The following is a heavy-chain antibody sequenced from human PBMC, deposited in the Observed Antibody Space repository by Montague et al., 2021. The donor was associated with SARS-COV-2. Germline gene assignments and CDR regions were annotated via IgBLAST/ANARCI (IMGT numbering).Heavy chain of an antibody. CDR2: IKEDGGQK. Sequence: SLRLSCAASGFTFSNYWMSWARQAPGKGLEWVANIKEDGGQKYYVDSVKGRFTISRDNAKNSLYLQMNSLRAEDTAVYYCARDPNCGSTSCYYHYWGQGTLVTDS. J-gene: IGHJ4*02. CDR1: GFTFSNYW. D-gene: IGHD2-2*01. CDR3: ARDPNCGSTSCYYHY. V-gene: IGHV3-7*01.